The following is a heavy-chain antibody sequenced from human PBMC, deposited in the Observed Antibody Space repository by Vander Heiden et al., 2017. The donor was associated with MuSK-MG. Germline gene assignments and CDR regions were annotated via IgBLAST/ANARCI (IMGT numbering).Heavy chain of an antibody. Sequence: EVQLLESGGGLVQPGGSLSLSCAASGFPFSSYAMGWVRQASGKGLEWVSAISGSGGSTYYADSVKGRFTISRDNSKNTLYLQMNSLRAEDTAVYYCAKGRYYYGSGSYYNSFDYWGQGTLVTVSS. CDR1: GFPFSSYA. J-gene: IGHJ4*02. CDR2: ISGSGGST. V-gene: IGHV3-23*01. CDR3: AKGRYYYGSGSYYNSFDY. D-gene: IGHD3-10*01.